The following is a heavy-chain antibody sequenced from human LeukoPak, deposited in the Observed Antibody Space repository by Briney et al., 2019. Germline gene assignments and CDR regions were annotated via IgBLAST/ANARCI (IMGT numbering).Heavy chain of an antibody. CDR2: IWHDGSHK. Sequence: GGSLRLSCAASGFTFSTYAMHWVRQAPGKGLEWVTMIWHDGSHKYYTDSVRGRFTISRDNSKNTVYLQMNSLRAEDTAVYYCARQKKSSGKPKDYWGQGTLVTVSS. CDR3: ARQKKSSGKPKDY. V-gene: IGHV3-33*01. J-gene: IGHJ4*02. CDR1: GFTFSTYA. D-gene: IGHD6-19*01.